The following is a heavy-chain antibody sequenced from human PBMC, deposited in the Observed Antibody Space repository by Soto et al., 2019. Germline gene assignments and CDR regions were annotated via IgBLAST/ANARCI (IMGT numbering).Heavy chain of an antibody. CDR3: XTXAXXXVXXXXXXXXYYGMDV. CDR1: GYTLTELS. Sequence: QVQLVQSGAEVKKPGASVKVSCKVSGYTLTELSMHXVRQAPGKGLEWMGGFDPEDGETIYAQKFQGRVTMTEDTSTDTAYMELSSLRSEDTAVYYXXTXAXXXVXXXXXXXXYYGMDVWGQGTTVTVSS. V-gene: IGHV1-24*01. J-gene: IGHJ6*02. CDR2: FDPEDGET.